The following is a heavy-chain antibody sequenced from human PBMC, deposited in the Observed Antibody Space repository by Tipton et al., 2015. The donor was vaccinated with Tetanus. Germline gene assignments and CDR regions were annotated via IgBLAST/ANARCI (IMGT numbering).Heavy chain of an antibody. CDR1: GFSFGNYR. V-gene: IGHV3-21*01. Sequence: SLRLSCVVSGFSFGNYRMNWVRQAPGRGLEWVSSISSTSRYIYYADSVKGRFTISRDSAKSSLFLQMNNLRDDDTAVYYCARRGEARANWFDSWGQGTLVTVSS. J-gene: IGHJ5*01. D-gene: IGHD2-21*01. CDR3: ARRGEARANWFDS. CDR2: ISSTSRYI.